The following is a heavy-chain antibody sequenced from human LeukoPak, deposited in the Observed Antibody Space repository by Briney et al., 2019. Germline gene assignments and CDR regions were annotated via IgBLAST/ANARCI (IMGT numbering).Heavy chain of an antibody. CDR1: GFXVSANY. D-gene: IGHD2-15*01. CDR3: ARDPSQSRYCSAGSCYYY. CDR2: LYSDGST. V-gene: IGHV3-53*01. Sequence: GGSLRLSCAASGFXVSANYMSWVRQAPGMGLEWVSVLYSDGSTYYADSVKGRFTVSRDNSKNTLYLQMTSLRAEDSAVYYCARDPSQSRYCSAGSCYYYWGQGTLVTVSS. J-gene: IGHJ4*02.